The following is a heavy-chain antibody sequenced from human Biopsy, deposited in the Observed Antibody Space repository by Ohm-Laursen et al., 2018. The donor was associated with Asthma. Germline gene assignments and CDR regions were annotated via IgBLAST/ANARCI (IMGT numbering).Heavy chain of an antibody. CDR3: ARDRGYCSGGTCPSWFDP. V-gene: IGHV1-2*06. CDR1: GYTFTDYS. J-gene: IGHJ5*02. Sequence: ATVKISCKASGYTFTDYSIHWVRQAPGQGLEWMGRINPNSGDTKYAQRFQGRVTVTRDRSISTAYMELSRLRSDDTAVYYCARDRGYCSGGTCPSWFDPWGRGTLVIVSS. CDR2: INPNSGDT. D-gene: IGHD2-15*01.